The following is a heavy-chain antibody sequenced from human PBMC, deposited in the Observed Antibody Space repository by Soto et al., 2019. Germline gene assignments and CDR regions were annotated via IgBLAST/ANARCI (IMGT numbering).Heavy chain of an antibody. J-gene: IGHJ5*02. CDR1: GGTFSTYP. D-gene: IGHD6-19*01. CDR2: IIPKFGTT. V-gene: IGHV1-69*01. Sequence: QVQLVQSGAEVKKPGSWVKVSCKDSGGTFSTYPINWVRQAPGQGLEYMGGIIPKFGTTNYAQKCRGTVTITADESTSTDYMELNNLRSDDTAVYYCASLASHSSGWYISFDPWGQGTMVTVSS. CDR3: ASLASHSSGWYISFDP.